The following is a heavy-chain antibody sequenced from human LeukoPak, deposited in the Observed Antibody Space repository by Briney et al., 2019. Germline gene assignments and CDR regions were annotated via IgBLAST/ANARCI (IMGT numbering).Heavy chain of an antibody. Sequence: GRSLRLSCAASGFSFRSYGMHWVRQAPGKGLEWVAVISYDGSIKYYAVSVKGRFTISRDNSKNTLFLQMNSLRAEDTAVYYCAKDSGYYGSGSPQGYFDYWGQGALVTVPS. D-gene: IGHD3-10*01. J-gene: IGHJ4*02. V-gene: IGHV3-30*18. CDR1: GFSFRSYG. CDR3: AKDSGYYGSGSPQGYFDY. CDR2: ISYDGSIK.